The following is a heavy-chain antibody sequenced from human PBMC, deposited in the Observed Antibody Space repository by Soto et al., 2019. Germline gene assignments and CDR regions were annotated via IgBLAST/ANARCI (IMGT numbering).Heavy chain of an antibody. Sequence: SETLSLTCAVYGGSFSGYYWSWIRQPPGEGLEWIGEINHSGSTNYNPSLKSRVTISVDTSKNQFSLKLSSVTAADTAVYYCARGDSFFNYSGQGTLVTVSS. D-gene: IGHD5-18*01. CDR2: INHSGST. CDR1: GGSFSGYY. V-gene: IGHV4-34*01. CDR3: ARGDSFFNY. J-gene: IGHJ4*02.